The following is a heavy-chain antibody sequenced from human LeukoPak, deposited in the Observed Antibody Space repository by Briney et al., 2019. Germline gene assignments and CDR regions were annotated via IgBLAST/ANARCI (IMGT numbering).Heavy chain of an antibody. V-gene: IGHV1-46*01. J-gene: IGHJ4*02. CDR3: ARDSSDRLPGY. CDR2: INPSGGST. Sequence: ASVKVSCKASGYTFTSYYMHWVRQAPGQGLEWMGIINPSGGSTSYAQNFQGRVTMTRDTSTNTVYMELSGLRAEDTAVYYCARDSSDRLPGYWGQGTLVTVSS. CDR1: GYTFTSYY. D-gene: IGHD6-19*01.